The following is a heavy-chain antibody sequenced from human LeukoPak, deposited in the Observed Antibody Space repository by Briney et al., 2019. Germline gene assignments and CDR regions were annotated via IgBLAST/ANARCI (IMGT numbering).Heavy chain of an antibody. CDR1: GGSISSGSYY. CDR3: ARAVAGSRRWFDP. V-gene: IGHV4-61*02. J-gene: IGHJ5*02. Sequence: SETLSLTCTVSGGSISSGSYYWSWIRQPAGKGLEWIGRIYTSGSTNYNPSLKSRVTISVDTSKNQFSLKLSSVTAADTAVYCCARAVAGSRRWFDPWGQGTLVTVSS. CDR2: IYTSGST. D-gene: IGHD6-19*01.